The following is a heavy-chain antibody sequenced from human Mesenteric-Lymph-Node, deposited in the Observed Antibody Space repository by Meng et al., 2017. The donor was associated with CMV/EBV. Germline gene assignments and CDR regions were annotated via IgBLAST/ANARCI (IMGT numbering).Heavy chain of an antibody. CDR3: ASLPIIAAAGGLDGMDV. D-gene: IGHD6-13*01. J-gene: IGHJ6*02. CDR2: ISSSGSSQ. CDR1: GFTFSTYE. Sequence: GESLKISCAASGFTFSTYEMNWVRQAPGKGLEWVSYISSSGSSQYYADSVKGRFTISRDNAKNSLYLQMNSLRAEDTAVYYCASLPIIAAAGGLDGMDVWGQGTTVTVSS. V-gene: IGHV3-48*03.